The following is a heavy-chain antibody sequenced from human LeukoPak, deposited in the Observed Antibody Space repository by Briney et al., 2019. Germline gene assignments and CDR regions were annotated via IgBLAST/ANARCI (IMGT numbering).Heavy chain of an antibody. CDR1: GFTFRSYA. Sequence: GGSLRLSCAASGFTFRSYAMRWVRQAPGNGLEWVSSITSSSSYIYYADSVKGRFTISRDNAKNSLYLQMNSLRAEDTAVYYCARAAAAGPFDPWGQGTLVTVSS. J-gene: IGHJ5*02. D-gene: IGHD6-13*01. CDR3: ARAAAAGPFDP. V-gene: IGHV3-21*01. CDR2: ITSSSSYI.